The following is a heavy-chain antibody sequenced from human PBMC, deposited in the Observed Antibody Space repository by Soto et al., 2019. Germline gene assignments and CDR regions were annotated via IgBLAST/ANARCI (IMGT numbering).Heavy chain of an antibody. D-gene: IGHD3-22*01. J-gene: IGHJ4*02. Sequence: SETLSLTCAVSGASVTSDDYYWSWIHQPPGKGLEWIGYIYHSGSTYYNPSLKSRVSIPIDTSQNQFSLKLTSLTAADTAVYYCARDPIFYYASSAYGGSYFDYWGQGSRVTVS. V-gene: IGHV4-30-4*01. CDR3: ARDPIFYYASSAYGGSYFDY. CDR2: IYHSGST. CDR1: GASVTSDDYY.